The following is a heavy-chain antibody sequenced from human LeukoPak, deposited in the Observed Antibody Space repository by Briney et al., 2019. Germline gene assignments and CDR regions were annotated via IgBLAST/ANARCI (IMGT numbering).Heavy chain of an antibody. CDR2: IYPADSET. Sequence: GESLKISCKDSGSTFTSHWIGWVRQMPGKGLEWMGVIYPADSETTYSPSFQGQVTISADKSISTAYLQWSSLKASDTAMYYCATPTTGCSSTSCYFLFWGQGTLVTVSS. D-gene: IGHD2-2*01. CDR3: ATPTTGCSSTSCYFLF. CDR1: GSTFTSHW. V-gene: IGHV5-51*01. J-gene: IGHJ4*02.